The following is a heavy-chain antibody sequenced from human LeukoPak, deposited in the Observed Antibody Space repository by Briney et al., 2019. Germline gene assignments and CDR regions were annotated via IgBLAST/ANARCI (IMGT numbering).Heavy chain of an antibody. Sequence: ASVKVSCKASGGTFSSYAISWVRQAPGQGLEWMGGIIPIFGTANYAQKFQGRVTITTDESTSTAYMELSSLRSEDTAVYYCAGDMGLKILTGYYRRDYYMDVWGKGTTVTVSS. CDR3: AGDMGLKILTGYYRRDYYMDV. V-gene: IGHV1-69*05. CDR1: GGTFSSYA. D-gene: IGHD3-9*01. CDR2: IIPIFGTA. J-gene: IGHJ6*03.